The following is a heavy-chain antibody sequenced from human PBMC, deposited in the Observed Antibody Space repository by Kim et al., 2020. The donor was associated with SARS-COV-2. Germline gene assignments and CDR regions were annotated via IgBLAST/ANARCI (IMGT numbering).Heavy chain of an antibody. J-gene: IGHJ6*02. D-gene: IGHD4-4*01. V-gene: IGHV1-18*01. CDR3: ALDGYSNYEVGYYGMDV. CDR1: GYTFTSYG. Sequence: ASVKVSCKASGYTFTSYGISWVRQAPGQGLEWMGWISAYNGNTNYAQKLQGRVTMTTDTSTSTAYMELRSLRSDDTAVYYCALDGYSNYEVGYYGMDVWGQGTTVTVSS. CDR2: ISAYNGNT.